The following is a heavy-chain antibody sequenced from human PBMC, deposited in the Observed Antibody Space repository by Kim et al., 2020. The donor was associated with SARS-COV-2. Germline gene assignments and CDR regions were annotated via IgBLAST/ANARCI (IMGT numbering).Heavy chain of an antibody. CDR3: ARTAPDIVATIREYYFDY. Sequence: SQTLSLTCAISGDSVSSNSAAWNWIRQSPSRGLEWLGRTYYRSKWYNDYAVSVKSRITINPDTSKNQFSLQLNSVTPEDTAVYYCARTAPDIVATIREYYFDYWGQGTLVTVSS. CDR2: TYYRSKWYN. CDR1: GDSVSSNSAA. V-gene: IGHV6-1*01. D-gene: IGHD5-12*01. J-gene: IGHJ4*02.